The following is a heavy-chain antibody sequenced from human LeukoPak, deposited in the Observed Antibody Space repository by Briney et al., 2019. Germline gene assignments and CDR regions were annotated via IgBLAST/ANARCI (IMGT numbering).Heavy chain of an antibody. Sequence: ASVKVSCKASGYTFTSYDINWVRQATGQGLEWMGWMNPNSGNTRYAQKFQGRVTMNRNTSISTAYMELSRLRSEDTDVYYCARGVSVYYDFWSGYSDYYYYYGMDVWGQGTTVTVSS. D-gene: IGHD3-3*01. V-gene: IGHV1-8*01. J-gene: IGHJ6*02. CDR1: GYTFTSYD. CDR3: ARGVSVYYDFWSGYSDYYYYYGMDV. CDR2: MNPNSGNT.